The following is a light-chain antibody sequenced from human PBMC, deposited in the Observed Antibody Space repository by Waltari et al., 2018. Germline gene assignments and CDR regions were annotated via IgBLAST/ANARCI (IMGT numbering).Light chain of an antibody. V-gene: IGLV2-14*03. Sequence: QSALTQPASLSGSPGQSITIPCTGAGPDIGDFKSVSWYQQHPGKAPKLLLYDVPNRPSGVSGRFSGSKSGNTASLIISGLQAGDEADYYCGSYTITSLVVFGGGTRLTVL. CDR3: GSYTITSLVV. CDR2: DVP. CDR1: GPDIGDFKS. J-gene: IGLJ2*01.